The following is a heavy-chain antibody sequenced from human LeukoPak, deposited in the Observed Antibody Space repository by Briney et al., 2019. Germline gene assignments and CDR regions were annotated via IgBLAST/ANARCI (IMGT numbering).Heavy chain of an antibody. V-gene: IGHV3-23*01. J-gene: IGHJ4*02. CDR3: AKTYTSGWFFDY. D-gene: IGHD6-19*01. CDR2: ISGSGGFT. CDR1: GFTFGSYA. Sequence: GGSLRLSCAASGFTFGSYAMSWVRQAPGKGLEWVSGISGSGGFTYYADSVKGRFTISRDNSKNTLNLQMNSLRVEDTALYYCAKTYTSGWFFDYWGQGTLVTVSS.